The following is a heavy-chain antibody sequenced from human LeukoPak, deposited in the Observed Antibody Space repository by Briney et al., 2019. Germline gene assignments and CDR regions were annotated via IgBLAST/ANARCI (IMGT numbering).Heavy chain of an antibody. V-gene: IGHV3-53*01. CDR3: AREGATIRDQAFDP. Sequence: GGSLRLSCAASRFTLSSNYMSWARQAPGKGLESGSVIYSGGSTYYADSVKGRFTISRDNSKNSLYLQMNSLRAEDTAVYYCAREGATIRDQAFDPWGQGTVVTVSS. CDR2: IYSGGST. CDR1: RFTLSSNY. D-gene: IGHD5-12*01. J-gene: IGHJ5*02.